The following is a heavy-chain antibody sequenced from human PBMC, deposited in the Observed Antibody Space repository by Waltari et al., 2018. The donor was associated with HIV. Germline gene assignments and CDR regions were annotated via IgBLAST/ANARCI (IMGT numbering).Heavy chain of an antibody. Sequence: EVQLVESGGGLVQPGGSLRLSCAASGFTFSSYWMHWVRQAPGKGLVGVARINSDGSSTSYPDAGKGRFTISRDNAKNTLYLQMNSLRAEDTAVYYCASGYSSSWRSDYYYYGMDVWGQGTTVTVSS. V-gene: IGHV3-74*01. CDR1: GFTFSSYW. CDR2: INSDGSST. CDR3: ASGYSSSWRSDYYYYGMDV. D-gene: IGHD6-13*01. J-gene: IGHJ6*02.